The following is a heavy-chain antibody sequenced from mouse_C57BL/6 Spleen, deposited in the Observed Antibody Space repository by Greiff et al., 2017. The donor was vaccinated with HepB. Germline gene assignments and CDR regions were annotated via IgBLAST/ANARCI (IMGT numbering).Heavy chain of an antibody. CDR2: IYPGDGDT. J-gene: IGHJ3*01. D-gene: IGHD3-2*02. Sequence: VQRVESGPELVKPGASVKISCKASGYAFSSSWMNWVKQRPGKGLEWIGRIYPGDGDTNYNGKFKGKATLTADKSSSTAYMQLSSLTSEDSAVYFCARKTAQATGFAYWGQGTLVTVSA. CDR1: GYAFSSSW. CDR3: ARKTAQATGFAY. V-gene: IGHV1-82*01.